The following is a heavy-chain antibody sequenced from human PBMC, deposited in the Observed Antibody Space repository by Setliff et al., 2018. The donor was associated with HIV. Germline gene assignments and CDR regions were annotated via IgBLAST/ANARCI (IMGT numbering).Heavy chain of an antibody. J-gene: IGHJ4*02. CDR1: GGSISGYY. V-gene: IGHV4-39*02. Sequence: SETLSLTCTVSGGSISGYYWGWIRQPPGKGLEWVGTIYYTGNAFYNPSLKSRISISVDTSKDYLSLKLTSLSAADTATYFCARHDRGCHDSWFAQAYSFNYWGQGVLVTVSS. D-gene: IGHD3-10*01. CDR2: IYYTGNA. CDR3: ARHDRGCHDSWFAQAYSFNY.